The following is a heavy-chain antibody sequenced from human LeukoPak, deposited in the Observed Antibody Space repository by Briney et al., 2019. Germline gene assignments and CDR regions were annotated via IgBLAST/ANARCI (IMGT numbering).Heavy chain of an antibody. Sequence: SVIYSGDSTYDADSVKGRFTISRDKSKNMLYLQMNSLRADDTAVYYCARVLDYGDYSLFDYWGQGTLVTVSS. CDR3: ARVLDYGDYSLFDY. D-gene: IGHD4-17*01. J-gene: IGHJ4*02. V-gene: IGHV3-66*01. CDR2: IYSGDST.